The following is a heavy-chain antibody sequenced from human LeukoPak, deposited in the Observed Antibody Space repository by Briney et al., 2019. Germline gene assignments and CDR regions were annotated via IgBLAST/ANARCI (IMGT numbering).Heavy chain of an antibody. D-gene: IGHD1-7*01. CDR2: IIPIFGIA. V-gene: IGHV1-69*04. Sequence: GASVKVSCKASGGTFSSYAISWVRQAPGQGLEWMGRIIPIFGIANYAQKFQGRVTITADKSTSTAYMELSSLRSEDTAVYYCALIKGGNWNYYFDYWGQGTLVTVSS. CDR3: ALIKGGNWNYYFDY. CDR1: GGTFSSYA. J-gene: IGHJ4*02.